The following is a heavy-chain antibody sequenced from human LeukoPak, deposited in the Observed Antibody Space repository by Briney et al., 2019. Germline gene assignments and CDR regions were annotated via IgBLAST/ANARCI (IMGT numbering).Heavy chain of an antibody. D-gene: IGHD3-10*01. CDR3: ARAPVYYGSGPGGYYFDY. CDR2: ISSYNGNT. J-gene: IGHJ4*02. V-gene: IGHV1-18*01. Sequence: GASVKVSCKASGYTFTSYGISWVRQAPGQGLEWMGWISSYNGNTNYAQKLQGRVTMTTDTSTSTAYMELRSLRSDDTAVYYCARAPVYYGSGPGGYYFDYWGQGTLVTVSS. CDR1: GYTFTSYG.